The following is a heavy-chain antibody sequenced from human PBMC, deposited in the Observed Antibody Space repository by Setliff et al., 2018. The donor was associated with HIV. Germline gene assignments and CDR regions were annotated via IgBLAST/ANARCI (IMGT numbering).Heavy chain of an antibody. D-gene: IGHD1-26*01. Sequence: SETLSLTCAVYGGSFSGYYWSWIRQPPGKGLEWIGEINHSGSTNYNMSLWSRVTISLDASRNQFSLELISVTAADTAVYYCAGGPGTTSIDYWGQGTLVTAPQ. CDR3: AGGPGTTSIDY. CDR2: INHSGST. CDR1: GGSFSGYY. V-gene: IGHV4-34*01. J-gene: IGHJ4*01.